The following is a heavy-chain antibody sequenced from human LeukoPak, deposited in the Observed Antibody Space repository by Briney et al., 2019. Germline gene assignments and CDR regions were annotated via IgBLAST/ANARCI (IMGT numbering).Heavy chain of an antibody. Sequence: PSETLSLTCTVSGGSISSGSYYWGWIRQPPGKGLEWIASIYYSGSTHYNPSLKSRATISVDTSKNEFSLKLSSVTAADTAVYYCARNNTLMMYPRGGEDKGFDYWGQGTLVTVSS. D-gene: IGHD2-8*01. CDR3: ARNNTLMMYPRGGEDKGFDY. CDR2: IYYSGST. CDR1: GGSISSGSYY. V-gene: IGHV4-39*01. J-gene: IGHJ4*02.